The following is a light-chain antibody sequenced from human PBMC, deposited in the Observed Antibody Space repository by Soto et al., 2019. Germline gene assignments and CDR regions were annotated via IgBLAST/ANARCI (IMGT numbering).Light chain of an antibody. V-gene: IGKV3-20*01. CDR1: QSVSSNY. J-gene: IGKJ1*01. Sequence: EIVLRQSPGTQSLSPGERATLSCRASQSVSSNYLAWYQQKPGQAPRLLIYGAASRATGIPDRFSGSGSGTDFTLTISRLEPEDFAVYYCRQYGSSPWTFGQGTKVDIK. CDR2: GAA. CDR3: RQYGSSPWT.